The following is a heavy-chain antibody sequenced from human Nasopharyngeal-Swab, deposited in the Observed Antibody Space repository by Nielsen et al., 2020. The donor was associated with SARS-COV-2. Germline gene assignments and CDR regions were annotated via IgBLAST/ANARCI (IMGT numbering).Heavy chain of an antibody. CDR3: VRRSDLFDSRGYS. J-gene: IGHJ5*02. CDR2: LLSSGSS. V-gene: IGHV4-39*01. Sequence: SETLSLTCTFSGYSVTTSDYYRGWIRPPPGEGLEWIGSLLSSGSSYSNPSLKIRVSISVDTSKNQFSLKLTSVTAADTAVYYCVRRSDLFDSRGYSLGQGTLVTVSS. CDR1: GYSVTTSDYY. D-gene: IGHD3-22*01.